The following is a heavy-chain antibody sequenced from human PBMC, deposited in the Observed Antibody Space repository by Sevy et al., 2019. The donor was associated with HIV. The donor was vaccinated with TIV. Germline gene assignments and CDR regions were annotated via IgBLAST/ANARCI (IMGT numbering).Heavy chain of an antibody. CDR3: ALERLSSDVAEYFQN. CDR2: ISFDASNK. D-gene: IGHD1-1*01. Sequence: GGSLRLSCAASGFTLSRYSMHWVRQAPGKGLEWVATISFDASNKHYADSVKGRFTISRDNFQNSPFLQMNSLRPEDTAVYYCALERLSSDVAEYFQNWGQGTLVTVSS. CDR1: GFTLSRYS. V-gene: IGHV3-30*04. J-gene: IGHJ1*01.